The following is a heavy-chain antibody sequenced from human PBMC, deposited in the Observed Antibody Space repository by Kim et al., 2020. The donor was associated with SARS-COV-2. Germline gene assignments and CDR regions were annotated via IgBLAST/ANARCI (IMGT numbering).Heavy chain of an antibody. V-gene: IGHV4-4*02. CDR2: IYHSGST. Sequence: SETLSLTCAVSGGSISSSNWWSWVRQPPGKGLGWIGEIYHSGSTNYNPSLKSRVTISVDKSKNQFSLKLSSVTAADTAVYYCATGGSQGYYYYGMDVWGQGTTVTVSS. J-gene: IGHJ6*02. D-gene: IGHD1-26*01. CDR3: ATGGSQGYYYYGMDV. CDR1: GGSISSSNW.